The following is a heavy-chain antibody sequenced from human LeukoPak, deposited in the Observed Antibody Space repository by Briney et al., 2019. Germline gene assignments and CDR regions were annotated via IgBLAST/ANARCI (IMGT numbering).Heavy chain of an antibody. CDR3: AKDRAYGSGSYYYYGMDV. J-gene: IGHJ6*02. D-gene: IGHD3-10*01. V-gene: IGHV3-23*01. CDR2: ISGSGGST. CDR1: GFTFSSYA. Sequence: GGSLRLSCAASGFTFSSYAMSWLRHAPGEALEGVSAISGSGGSTHYADSVKGRFTISRDNSKNTLYLQMNSLRAEDTAVYYCAKDRAYGSGSYYYYGMDVWGQGTTVTVSS.